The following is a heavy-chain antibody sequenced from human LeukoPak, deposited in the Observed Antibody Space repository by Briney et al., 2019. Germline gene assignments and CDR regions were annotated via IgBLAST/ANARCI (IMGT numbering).Heavy chain of an antibody. J-gene: IGHJ6*02. V-gene: IGHV3-48*03. D-gene: IGHD6-19*01. Sequence: GGSLRLSCAASGFTFSTYAMNWVRQAPGKGLEWVSYITNNGSTIYYADSVKGRFTISRDKAENSLYLQMNSLRAEDTAICYCARDQWLAYYYHGMDVWGQGTTVTVSS. CDR2: ITNNGSTI. CDR1: GFTFSTYA. CDR3: ARDQWLAYYYHGMDV.